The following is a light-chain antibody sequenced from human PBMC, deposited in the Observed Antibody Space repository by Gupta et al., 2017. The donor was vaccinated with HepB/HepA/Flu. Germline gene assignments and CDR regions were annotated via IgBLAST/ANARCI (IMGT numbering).Light chain of an antibody. V-gene: IGKV3-20*01. CDR3: QQEGSSPVT. J-gene: IGKJ4*01. Sequence: EIVLTQSPGTLSLSPGERATLSCRASQSVSSSYLAWYQQKPGQAPRLLIYGASSRATGIPDRFSGSGSGTDFTLTISRLEPEAFAVYYCQQEGSSPVTFGRGTKVEIK. CDR1: QSVSSSY. CDR2: GAS.